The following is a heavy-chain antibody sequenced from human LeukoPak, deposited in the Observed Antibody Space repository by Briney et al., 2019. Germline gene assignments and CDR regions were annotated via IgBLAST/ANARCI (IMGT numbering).Heavy chain of an antibody. V-gene: IGHV4-59*01. D-gene: IGHD3-10*01. Sequence: PSETLSLTCTVSGGSISSYYWSWIRQPPGKGLEWIGYIYYSGSTNYNPSLKSRVTISVDTSKNQFSLKLSSVTAADTAVYYCARSTTYGSGSYYWGQGTLVTVSS. CDR3: ARSTTYGSGSYY. J-gene: IGHJ4*02. CDR2: IYYSGST. CDR1: GGSISSYY.